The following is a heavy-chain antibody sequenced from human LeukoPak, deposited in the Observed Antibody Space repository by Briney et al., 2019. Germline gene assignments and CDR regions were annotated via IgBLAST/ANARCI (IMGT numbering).Heavy chain of an antibody. V-gene: IGHV4-34*01. D-gene: IGHD2-2*01. CDR3: ARLRRCSSTSCSPWVYYYYMDV. CDR1: GGFFSGYY. Sequence: SETLSLTCAVYGGFFSGYYWSWIRQPPGKGLEWIGEINHSGSTNYNPSLKSRVTISVDTSKNQFSLKLSSVTAADTAVYYCARLRRCSSTSCSPWVYYYYMDVWGKGTTVTVSS. CDR2: INHSGST. J-gene: IGHJ6*03.